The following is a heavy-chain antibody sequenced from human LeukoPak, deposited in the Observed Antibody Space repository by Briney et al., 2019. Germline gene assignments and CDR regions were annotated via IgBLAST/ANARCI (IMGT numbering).Heavy chain of an antibody. CDR1: GGSISSYY. D-gene: IGHD3-22*01. V-gene: IGHV4-59*01. Sequence: PSETLSLTCTVSGGSISSYYWSWIRQPPGKGLEWIGYIYYSGSTNYNPSLKSRVTISVDTSKNQFSLKLSSVTAADTAVYYCARETAYYYDSSGSGDAFDIWGQGTMVTVSS. J-gene: IGHJ3*02. CDR2: IYYSGST. CDR3: ARETAYYYDSSGSGDAFDI.